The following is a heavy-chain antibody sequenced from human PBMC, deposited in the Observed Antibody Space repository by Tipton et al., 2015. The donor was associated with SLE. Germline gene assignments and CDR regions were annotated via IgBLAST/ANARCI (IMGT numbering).Heavy chain of an antibody. CDR3: ARRSGDGTAYYYGDY. J-gene: IGHJ4*02. CDR1: GDAIGIYY. Sequence: TLSLTCTVSGDAIGIYYWSWIRQPPGKGLEWIGHVHYSGRTKYNPSLLSRVTISIDTSKNQFSLNLNSVTAADTAVYYCARRSGDGTAYYYGDYWGRGTLVTVSS. D-gene: IGHD3-22*01. CDR2: VHYSGRT. V-gene: IGHV4-59*01.